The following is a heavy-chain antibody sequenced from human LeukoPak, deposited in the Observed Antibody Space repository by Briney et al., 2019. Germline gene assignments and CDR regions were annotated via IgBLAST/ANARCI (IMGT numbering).Heavy chain of an antibody. Sequence: SETLSLTCTVSGGSVSSSDYYWDCMRQPPGKGLECIGSIYYSGSTYYNPSLKSRVTISVDTSKNQFSLKLSSVTAADTAVYYCARGCYDFWSGSPRSSENWFDPWGQGTLVTVSS. CDR3: ARGCYDFWSGSPRSSENWFDP. CDR2: IYYSGST. CDR1: GGSVSSSDYY. D-gene: IGHD3-3*01. J-gene: IGHJ5*02. V-gene: IGHV4-39*01.